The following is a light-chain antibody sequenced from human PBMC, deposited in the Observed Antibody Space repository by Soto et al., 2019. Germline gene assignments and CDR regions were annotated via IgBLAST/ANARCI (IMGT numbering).Light chain of an antibody. CDR2: EVN. Sequence: QSVLTQPPSASGSPGQSVTISFTGTSSDVGGYNFVSWFQQNPGKAPKLIIYEVNKRPSGVPDRFSGSKSGNTASLTVSGLQAEDEADYYCNSYAGSNNFVLFGGGTKLTVL. J-gene: IGLJ2*01. CDR3: NSYAGSNNFVL. CDR1: SSDVGGYNF. V-gene: IGLV2-8*01.